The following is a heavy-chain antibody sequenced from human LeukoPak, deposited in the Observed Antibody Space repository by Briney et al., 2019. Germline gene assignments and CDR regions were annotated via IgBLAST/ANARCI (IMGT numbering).Heavy chain of an antibody. CDR3: ARAPRTNGKYYFDY. CDR2: ISSSSSYI. J-gene: IGHJ4*02. CDR1: GFTFSSYS. Sequence: GGSLRPSCTASGFTFSSYSMNWVRQAPGKGLEWVSSISSSSSYIYYADSVKGRFTISRDNAKNSLYLQMNSLRAEDTAVYYCARAPRTNGKYYFDYWGQGTLVTVSS. V-gene: IGHV3-21*01. D-gene: IGHD2-8*01.